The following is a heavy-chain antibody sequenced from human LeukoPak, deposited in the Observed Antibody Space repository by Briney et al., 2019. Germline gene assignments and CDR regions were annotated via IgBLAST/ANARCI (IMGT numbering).Heavy chain of an antibody. J-gene: IGHJ4*02. CDR3: ARGTKTYYYDSSGPNPFDY. D-gene: IGHD3-22*01. V-gene: IGHV3-30*04. Sequence: GGSLRLSCAASGFTFSSYAMHWVRQAPGKGLEWVAVISYDGSNKYYADSVKGRFTISRDNSKNTLYLQMNSLRAEDTAVYYCARGTKTYYYDSSGPNPFDYWGQGTLVTVSS. CDR2: ISYDGSNK. CDR1: GFTFSSYA.